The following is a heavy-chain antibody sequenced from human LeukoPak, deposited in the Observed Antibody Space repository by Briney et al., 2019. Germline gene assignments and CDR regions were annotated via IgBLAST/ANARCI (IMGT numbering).Heavy chain of an antibody. CDR2: ISGSGGST. Sequence: PGGSLRLSCAASGFTFSSYAMSWVRQAPGKGLEWVSAISGSGGSTYYADSVKGRFTISRDSSKITLYLQMNSLRAEDTAVYYCAKVRASSGYFDYWGQGTLVTVSS. V-gene: IGHV3-23*01. CDR3: AKVRASSGYFDY. J-gene: IGHJ4*02. CDR1: GFTFSSYA. D-gene: IGHD3-22*01.